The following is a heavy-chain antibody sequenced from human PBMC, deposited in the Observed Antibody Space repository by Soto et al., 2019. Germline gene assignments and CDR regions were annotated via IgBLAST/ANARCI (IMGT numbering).Heavy chain of an antibody. CDR1: GGSISSSSYY. J-gene: IGHJ6*03. Sequence: SETLSLTCTVSGGSISSSSYYWGWIRQPPGKGLEWIGSIYYSGSTYYNPSLKSRVTISVDTSKNQSSLKLSSVTAADTAVYTCARPPPPNEWSNYYYYRDVGGKGTRVTVP. CDR3: ARPPPPNEWSNYYYYRDV. D-gene: IGHD3-3*01. CDR2: IYYSGST. V-gene: IGHV4-39*01.